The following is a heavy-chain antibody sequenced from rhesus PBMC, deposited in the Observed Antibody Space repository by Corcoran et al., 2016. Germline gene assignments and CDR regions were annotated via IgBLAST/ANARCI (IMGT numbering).Heavy chain of an antibody. D-gene: IGHD5-42*01. Sequence: QVQLQESGPGVVKPSETLSLTCAVPGYSIRSGYYWGWIRQPPGKGLEWIGSIYGSGGSNYLNPSLKSRVTLSVDTSKNQFSLKLSSVTAADTAVYYCARVGSSWSEWDTVGTEWYFDPWGPGTPITISS. CDR1: GYSIRSGYY. J-gene: IGHJ2*01. CDR3: ARVGSSWSEWDTVGTEWYFDP. CDR2: IYGSGGSN. V-gene: IGHV4S14*01.